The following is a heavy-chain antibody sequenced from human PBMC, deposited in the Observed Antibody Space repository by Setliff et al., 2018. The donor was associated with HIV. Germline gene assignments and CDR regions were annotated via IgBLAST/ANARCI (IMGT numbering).Heavy chain of an antibody. Sequence: SLTCTVSGDSVSRRSYYWSWIRQPPGKGLEWIGYIYYSGSTNYNPSLKSRVTISVDTSKNHFSLKLRSVTAADTAVYYCAQLGMVDDFDYWGQGTLVTVSS. V-gene: IGHV4-61*03. CDR1: GDSVSRRSYY. CDR2: IYYSGST. J-gene: IGHJ4*02. D-gene: IGHD1-1*01. CDR3: AQLGMVDDFDY.